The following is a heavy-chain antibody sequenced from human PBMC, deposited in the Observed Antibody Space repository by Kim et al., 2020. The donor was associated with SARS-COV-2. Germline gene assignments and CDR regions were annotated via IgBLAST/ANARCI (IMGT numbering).Heavy chain of an antibody. J-gene: IGHJ4*02. CDR3: ARDLAPGWYQLLYGQLALDY. D-gene: IGHD2-2*02. Sequence: ASVKVSCKASGYTFTSYGISWVRQAPGQGLEWMGWISAYNGNTNYAQKLQGRVTMTTDISTSTAYMELRSLRSDDTAVYYCARDLAPGWYQLLYGQLALDYWGQGTLVTVSS. CDR2: ISAYNGNT. CDR1: GYTFTSYG. V-gene: IGHV1-18*04.